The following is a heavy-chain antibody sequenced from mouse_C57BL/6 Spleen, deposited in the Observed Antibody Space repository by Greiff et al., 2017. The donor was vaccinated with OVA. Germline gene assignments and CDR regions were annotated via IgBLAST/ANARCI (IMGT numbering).Heavy chain of an antibody. D-gene: IGHD4-1*01. CDR1: GYTFTSYW. Sequence: QVQLKQSGAELVKPGASVKLSCKASGYTFTSYWMQWVKQRPGQGLEWIGEIDPSDSYTNYNQKFKGKATLTVDTSSSTAYMQLSSLTSEDSAVYYCAREGKTGSGYFDYWGQGTTLTVSS. CDR2: IDPSDSYT. J-gene: IGHJ2*01. V-gene: IGHV1-50*01. CDR3: AREGKTGSGYFDY.